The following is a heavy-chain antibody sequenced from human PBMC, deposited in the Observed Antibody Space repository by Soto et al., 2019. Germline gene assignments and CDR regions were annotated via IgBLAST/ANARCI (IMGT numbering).Heavy chain of an antibody. CDR1: GFTFSSYS. V-gene: IGHV3-21*01. D-gene: IGHD5-12*01. Sequence: EVQLVESGGGLVKPGGSLRLSCAASGFTFSSYSMNWVRQAPGKGLEWVSSISSSTGYIYYADSVKGRFTISRDNAKNSLYLQMNSLRAEDTAVYFCARDFRDGYYFDSWGQGTLVTVSS. J-gene: IGHJ4*02. CDR3: ARDFRDGYYFDS. CDR2: ISSSTGYI.